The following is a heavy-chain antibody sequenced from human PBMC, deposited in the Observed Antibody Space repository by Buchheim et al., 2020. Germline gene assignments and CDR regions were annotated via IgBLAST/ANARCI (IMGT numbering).Heavy chain of an antibody. CDR1: GFTFSSYG. CDR2: ISYDGSNK. D-gene: IGHD3-3*02. V-gene: IGHV3-30*18. CDR3: AKDLSGHYYYGMDV. Sequence: QVQLVESGGGVVQPGRSLRLSCAASGFTFSSYGMNWVRQAPGKGLEWVAVISYDGSNKYYADSVKGRFTISRDNSKNTLYLQMNSLRAEDTAVYYCAKDLSGHYYYGMDVWGQGTT. J-gene: IGHJ6*02.